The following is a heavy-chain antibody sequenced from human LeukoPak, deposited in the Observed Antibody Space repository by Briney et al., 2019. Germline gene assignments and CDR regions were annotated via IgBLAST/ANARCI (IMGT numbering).Heavy chain of an antibody. CDR1: GFTFSSYS. CDR2: ISSSSSYI. J-gene: IGHJ4*02. Sequence: GGSLRLSCAASGFTFSSYSMNWVRQAPGKGLEWVSSISSSSSYIYYADSVKGRFTVSRDNAKNSLYLQMNSLRAEDTAVYYCARVGDYYDSSGYYDYWGQGTLVTVSS. D-gene: IGHD3-22*01. V-gene: IGHV3-21*01. CDR3: ARVGDYYDSSGYYDY.